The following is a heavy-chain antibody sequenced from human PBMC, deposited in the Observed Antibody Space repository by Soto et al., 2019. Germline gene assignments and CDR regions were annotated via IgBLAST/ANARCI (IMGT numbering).Heavy chain of an antibody. CDR2: INSNGRNK. V-gene: IGHV3-64D*06. J-gene: IGHJ4*01. CDR3: VRASEPHPYGSGSYPPY. Sequence: SGGSLRLSCAASGFTFSDAAMHWVRQTPGRGLEYLAFINSNGRNKFYGDSVKGRFTVSRDNAQNTLYLQMSSLTVDDTARYFCVRASEPHPYGSGSYPPYWGPGTQVTVS. D-gene: IGHD3-10*01. CDR1: GFTFSDAA.